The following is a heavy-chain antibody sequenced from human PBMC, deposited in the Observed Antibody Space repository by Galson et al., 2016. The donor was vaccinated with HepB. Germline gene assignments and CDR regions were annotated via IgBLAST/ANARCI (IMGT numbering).Heavy chain of an antibody. CDR2: ISASGQTT. V-gene: IGHV3-23*01. Sequence: SLRLSCAASGFTFSSYSMNWVRQAPGEGLEWVAGISASGQTTFYADSVTGRFTISRDNSKNTLNLEMNKLRVDDTAVYYCVKDRRYGDYVGWFDPWGQGTPVIVSS. J-gene: IGHJ5*02. CDR1: GFTFSSYS. D-gene: IGHD4-17*01. CDR3: VKDRRYGDYVGWFDP.